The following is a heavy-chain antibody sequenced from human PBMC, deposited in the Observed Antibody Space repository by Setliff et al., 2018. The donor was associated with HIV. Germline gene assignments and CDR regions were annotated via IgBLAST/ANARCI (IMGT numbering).Heavy chain of an antibody. Sequence: PSETLSLTCTVSGVSFGSSDYYRAWIRQPPGKGLEWIGSFYYSGSTYYNPSLKSRVTISVDTSKNQFSLKLNSVTATDTAVYYCAKRTFGSGRFDPWGQGTLVTVSS. CDR2: FYYSGST. D-gene: IGHD3-16*01. J-gene: IGHJ5*02. CDR1: GVSFGSSDYY. V-gene: IGHV4-39*01. CDR3: AKRTFGSGRFDP.